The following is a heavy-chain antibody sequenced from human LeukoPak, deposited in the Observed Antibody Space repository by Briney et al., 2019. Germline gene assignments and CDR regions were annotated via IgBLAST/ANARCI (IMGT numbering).Heavy chain of an antibody. J-gene: IGHJ4*02. CDR1: GFTFSSYG. D-gene: IGHD6-6*01. CDR2: ISYDGSNK. V-gene: IGHV3-30*18. Sequence: GGSLRLSCAASGFTFSSYGMHWVRQAPGKGLEWVAVISYDGSNKYYADSVKGRFTISRDNSKNTLYLQMNGLRAEDTAVYYCAKRWSGAARASGDYWGQGTLVTVSS. CDR3: AKRWSGAARASGDY.